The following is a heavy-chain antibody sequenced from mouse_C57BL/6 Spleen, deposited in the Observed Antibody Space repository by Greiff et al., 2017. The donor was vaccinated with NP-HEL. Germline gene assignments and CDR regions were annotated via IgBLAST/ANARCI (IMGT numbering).Heavy chain of an antibody. V-gene: IGHV1-20*01. J-gene: IGHJ4*01. CDR1: GYSFTGYF. CDR2: INPYNGDT. Sequence: DVKLVESGPELVKPGDSVKISCKASGYSFTGYFMNWVMQSHGKSLEWIGRINPYNGDTFYNQKFKGKATLTVDKSSSTAHMELRSLTSEDSAVYYCARYDHDGGGAMDYWGQGTSVTVSS. D-gene: IGHD2-4*01. CDR3: ARYDHDGGGAMDY.